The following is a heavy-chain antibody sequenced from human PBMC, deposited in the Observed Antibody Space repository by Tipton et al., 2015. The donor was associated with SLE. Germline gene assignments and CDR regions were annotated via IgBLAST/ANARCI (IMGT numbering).Heavy chain of an antibody. Sequence: TLSLTCTVSRGSISSYYWSWIRQPPGQGLEWIGHVFYNGETNYNPSLKGRVTISLDTSMKQFSLNLMSVTSADTAVYYCARLTGSSGWIDYWGQGTLVTVSS. D-gene: IGHD6-19*01. J-gene: IGHJ4*02. V-gene: IGHV4-59*08. CDR2: VFYNGET. CDR3: ARLTGSSGWIDY. CDR1: RGSISSYY.